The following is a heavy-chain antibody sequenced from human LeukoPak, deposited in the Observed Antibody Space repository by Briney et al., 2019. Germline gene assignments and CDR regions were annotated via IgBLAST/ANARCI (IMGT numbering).Heavy chain of an antibody. CDR3: ARVRFGEPHYHYYDSSDQYFGDY. CDR2: ISAYNGNT. CDR1: GYTFTSYG. V-gene: IGHV1-18*01. D-gene: IGHD3-22*01. Sequence: ASVKVSCKASGYTFTSYGISWVRQAPGQGLEWMGWISAYNGNTNYAQKLQGRVTMTTDTSTSTAYMELRSLRSDDTAVYYCARVRFGEPHYHYYDSSDQYFGDYWGQGTLVTVSS. J-gene: IGHJ4*02.